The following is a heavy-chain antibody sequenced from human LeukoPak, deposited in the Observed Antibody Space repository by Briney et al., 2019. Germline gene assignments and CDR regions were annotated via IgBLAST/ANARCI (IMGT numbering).Heavy chain of an antibody. Sequence: SETLSLTCTASGGSISSTTYYWAWIRQPPGKGLEWIGEINHSGSTNYNPSLKSRVTISVDTSKNQFSLKLSSVTAADTAVYYCARGIRYFDWLFAAWFDPWGQGTLVTVSS. CDR1: GGSISSTTYY. J-gene: IGHJ5*02. V-gene: IGHV4-39*07. D-gene: IGHD3-9*01. CDR2: INHSGST. CDR3: ARGIRYFDWLFAAWFDP.